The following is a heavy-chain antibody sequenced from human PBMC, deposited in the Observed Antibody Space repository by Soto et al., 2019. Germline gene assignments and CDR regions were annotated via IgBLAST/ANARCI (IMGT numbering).Heavy chain of an antibody. CDR1: GFTFSSYA. CDR2: ITSGSSYI. Sequence: GGSLRLSCAASGFTFSSYAMSWVHQAPGKGLEWVSSITSGSSYIYYADSVKGRFTISRDNAKNSLYLQINSLRAEDTAMYYCARSSFDYWGQGTLVTVSS. V-gene: IGHV3-21*01. J-gene: IGHJ4*02. CDR3: ARSSFDY.